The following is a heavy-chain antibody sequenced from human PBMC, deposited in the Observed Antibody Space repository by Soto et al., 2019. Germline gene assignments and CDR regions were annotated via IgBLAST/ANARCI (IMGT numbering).Heavy chain of an antibody. V-gene: IGHV3-66*01. CDR3: ARAPRDCRGGSCSITGDAFYI. CDR2: ISNRGDT. Sequence: EVQLVESGGGLVQPGGSLRLSCTASGFIVSDTYMNWVRQAPGKGLEWVSVISNRGDTHYADSVRGRFRLSRDIADNTLHLQMNNRRVEDTAVYYCARAPRDCRGGSCSITGDAFYIWGQATMVTVSS. CDR1: GFIVSDTY. D-gene: IGHD2-15*01. J-gene: IGHJ3*02.